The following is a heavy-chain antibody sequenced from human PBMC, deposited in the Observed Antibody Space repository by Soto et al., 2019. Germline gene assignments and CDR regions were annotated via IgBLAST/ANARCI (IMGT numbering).Heavy chain of an antibody. CDR2: ISASGGNT. CDR1: GSTFRSYD. J-gene: IGHJ6*02. V-gene: IGHV3-23*01. Sequence: PGGSLRLSCAALGSTFRSYDMTWVRQAPGKGLEWASSISASGGNTYYADSVKGRFTISRDNSKNTLYLQMNSLRAEDTAVYYCAKADGNTRMDVWGQGTTVTVSS. CDR3: AKADGNTRMDV.